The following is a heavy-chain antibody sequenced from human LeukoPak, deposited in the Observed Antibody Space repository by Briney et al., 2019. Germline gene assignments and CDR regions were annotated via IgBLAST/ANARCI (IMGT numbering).Heavy chain of an antibody. CDR3: ARVLAQLEYFDY. V-gene: IGHV4-61*08. CDR1: GGSISSGGYY. D-gene: IGHD6-13*01. J-gene: IGHJ4*02. Sequence: SETLSLTCTVSGGSISSGGYYWSWIRQHPGKGLEWIGYIYYSGSTNYNPSLKSRVTISVDTSKNQFSLKLSSVTAADTAVYYCARVLAQLEYFDYWGQGTLVTVSS. CDR2: IYYSGST.